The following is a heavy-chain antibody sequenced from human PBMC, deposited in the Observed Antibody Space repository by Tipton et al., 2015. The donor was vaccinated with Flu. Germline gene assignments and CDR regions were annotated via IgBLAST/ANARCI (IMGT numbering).Heavy chain of an antibody. J-gene: IGHJ6*02. CDR3: ARDKTIYAYYYYGMDV. D-gene: IGHD3-16*01. CDR2: ISVYNGNT. CDR1: GYTFINYG. V-gene: IGHV1-18*01. Sequence: QVQLVQSGAEVKKPGASVKVSCKASGYTFINYGISWVRQAPGQGLEWMGWISVYNGNTNYARNLQGRVTMTTDTSTSTAYMELKSLRSDDTAVYYCARDKTIYAYYYYGMDVWGQGTTVTVSS.